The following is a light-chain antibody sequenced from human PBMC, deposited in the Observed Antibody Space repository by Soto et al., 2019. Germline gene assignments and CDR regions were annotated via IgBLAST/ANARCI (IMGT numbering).Light chain of an antibody. CDR2: DAS. Sequence: DIQMTQSPSTLSASVGDRVTITCRASQSISSGLAWYQQKPGKDPKLLIYDASSLESGVPARFSGSGSGTEFTLTISSLQPDDFATYYCQQYNSYWTFGQGTKVEIK. CDR3: QQYNSYWT. V-gene: IGKV1-5*01. CDR1: QSISSG. J-gene: IGKJ1*01.